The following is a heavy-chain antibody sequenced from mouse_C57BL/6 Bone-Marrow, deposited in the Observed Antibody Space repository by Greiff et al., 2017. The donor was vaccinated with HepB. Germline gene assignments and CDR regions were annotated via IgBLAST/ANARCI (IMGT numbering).Heavy chain of an antibody. CDR3: TTPLYYDYDEGYAMDY. CDR1: GFNIKDDY. D-gene: IGHD2-4*01. V-gene: IGHV14-4*01. CDR2: IDPENGDT. J-gene: IGHJ4*01. Sequence: VQLKESGAELVRPGASVKLSCTASGFNIKDDYMHWVKQRPEQGLEWIGWIDPENGDTEYASKFQGKATITADTSSNTAYLQLSSLTSEDTAVYYCTTPLYYDYDEGYAMDYWGQGTSVTVSS.